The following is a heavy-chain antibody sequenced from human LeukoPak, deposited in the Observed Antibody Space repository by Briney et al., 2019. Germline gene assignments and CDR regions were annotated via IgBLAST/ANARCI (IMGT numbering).Heavy chain of an antibody. J-gene: IGHJ6*02. CDR3: ARDVVAAAGTKLLAYYYYYGMDV. CDR1: GFTFSSYS. CDR2: ISSSSSYI. Sequence: GGSLRLSRAASGFTFSSYSMNWVRQAPGKGLEWVSSISSSSSYIYYADSVKGRFTISRDDAKNSLYLQMNSLRAEDTAVYYCARDVVAAAGTKLLAYYYYYGMDVWGQGTTVTVSS. D-gene: IGHD6-13*01. V-gene: IGHV3-21*01.